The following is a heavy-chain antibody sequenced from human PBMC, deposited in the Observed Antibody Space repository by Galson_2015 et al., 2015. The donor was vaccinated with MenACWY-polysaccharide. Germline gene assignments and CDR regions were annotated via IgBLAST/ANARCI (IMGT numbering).Heavy chain of an antibody. V-gene: IGHV3-74*01. CDR2: IKSDGSTT. CDR1: GFTFSNYW. J-gene: IGHJ4*02. Sequence: SLRLSCAASGFTFSNYWMHWLRQAPGKGLVWVSRIKSDGSTTNFADSVKGRFTISRDNARDTLYLQMNSLRAEDTAVYFCARSSYIGNSYFDSWGRGTLVTVSS. CDR3: ARSSYIGNSYFDS. D-gene: IGHD4-23*01.